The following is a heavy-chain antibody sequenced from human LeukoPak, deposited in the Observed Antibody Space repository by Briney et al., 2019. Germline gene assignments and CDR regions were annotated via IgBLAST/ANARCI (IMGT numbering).Heavy chain of an antibody. CDR3: ARRIYYYDSSGFQSLDP. CDR2: INHSGST. J-gene: IGHJ5*02. V-gene: IGHV4-34*01. D-gene: IGHD3-22*01. CDR1: GGSISSYY. Sequence: SETLSLTCTVSGGSISSYYWSWIRQPPGKGLEWIGEINHSGSTNYNPSLKSRVTISVDTSKNQFSLKLSSVTAADTAVYYCARRIYYYDSSGFQSLDPWGQGTLVTVSS.